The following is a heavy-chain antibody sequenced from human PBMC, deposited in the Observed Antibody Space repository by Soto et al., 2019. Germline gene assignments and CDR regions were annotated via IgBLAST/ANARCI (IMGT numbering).Heavy chain of an antibody. Sequence: ASVKVSCKASGYTFASYDINWVRQATGQGLEWMGWMNPNSGNTGYAQKFQGRVTMTRNTSISTAYMELSSLRSEDTAVYYCARGSHVLRFLEWLPYFDYWGQGTLVTVSS. CDR1: GYTFASYD. CDR2: MNPNSGNT. J-gene: IGHJ4*02. V-gene: IGHV1-8*01. D-gene: IGHD3-3*01. CDR3: ARGSHVLRFLEWLPYFDY.